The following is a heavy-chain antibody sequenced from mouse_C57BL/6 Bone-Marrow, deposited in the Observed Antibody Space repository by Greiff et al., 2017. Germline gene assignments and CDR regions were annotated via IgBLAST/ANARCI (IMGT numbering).Heavy chain of an antibody. J-gene: IGHJ3*01. CDR3: ARERLTGFAY. CDR1: GYTFTSYW. D-gene: IGHD4-1*01. CDR2: IHPNSGST. Sequence: VQLQQPGAELVKPGASVKLSCKASGYTFTSYWMHWVKQRPGQGLEWIGMIHPNSGSTNYNEKFKSKATLTVDTSSSTAYMQLSSLTSEDSAVYCCARERLTGFAYWGQGTLVTVSA. V-gene: IGHV1-64*01.